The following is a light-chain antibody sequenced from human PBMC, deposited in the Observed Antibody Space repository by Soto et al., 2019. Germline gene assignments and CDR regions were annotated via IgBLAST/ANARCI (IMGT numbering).Light chain of an antibody. CDR1: QSVNNN. V-gene: IGKV3-15*01. Sequence: EIVLTQFPGTLSLSPGERATLSCTASQSVNNNVAWYQQKPGHTPRLLIYSASIGATGTPARFSGSGSGSDFTLTISSLQSEDFAVYYCQQYNKWPLTFGPGTKVDI. CDR3: QQYNKWPLT. CDR2: SAS. J-gene: IGKJ3*01.